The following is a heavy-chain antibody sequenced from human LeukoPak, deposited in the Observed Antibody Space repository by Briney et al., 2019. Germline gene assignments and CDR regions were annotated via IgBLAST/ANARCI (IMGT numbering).Heavy chain of an antibody. V-gene: IGHV3-74*01. D-gene: IGHD3-16*02. CDR1: GFTLSGNG. CDR2: INSDGGST. CDR3: ARVNRGDAFDI. J-gene: IGHJ3*02. Sequence: PGRSLTLSCAVAGFTLSGNGRHWVRHAPGKGLVWVSSINSDGGSTSYADSVKGRFTISRDNAKNTLYLQMNSLRAEDTAVYYCARVNRGDAFDIWGQGTLVTVSS.